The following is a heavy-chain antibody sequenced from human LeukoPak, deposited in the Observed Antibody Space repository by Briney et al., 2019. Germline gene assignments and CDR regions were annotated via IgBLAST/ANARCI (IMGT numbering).Heavy chain of an antibody. CDR2: ISYHGTNT. CDR1: GFTFSSYT. CDR3: ARDTGGGNSAWFGP. V-gene: IGHV3-30-3*01. D-gene: IGHD4-23*01. Sequence: GRSLRLSCAASGFTFSSYTMHWVRQAPGKGLEWVALISYHGTNTYYADSVQGRFTISRDNSKNSLYLQMNSLRDEDTAVYYCARDTGGGNSAWFGPWGQGTLVIVSS. J-gene: IGHJ5*02.